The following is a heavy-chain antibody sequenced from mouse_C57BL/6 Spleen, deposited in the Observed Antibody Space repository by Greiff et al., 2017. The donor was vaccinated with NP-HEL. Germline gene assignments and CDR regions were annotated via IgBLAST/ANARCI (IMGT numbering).Heavy chain of an antibody. CDR2: IDPSDSET. D-gene: IGHD1-1*01. J-gene: IGHJ2*01. CDR3: ATSGAVVAGHYFDY. CDR1: GYTFTSYW. Sequence: QVQLQQPGAELVRPGSSVKLSCKASGYTFTSYWMHWVKQRPIQGLEWIGNIDPSDSETHYNQKFKDKATLTVDKSSSTAYMQLSSLTSEDSAVYYCATSGAVVAGHYFDYWGQGTTLTVSS. V-gene: IGHV1-52*01.